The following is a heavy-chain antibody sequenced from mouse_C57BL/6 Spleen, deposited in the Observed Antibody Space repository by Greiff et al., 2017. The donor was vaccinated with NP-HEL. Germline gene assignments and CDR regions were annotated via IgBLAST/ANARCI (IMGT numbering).Heavy chain of an antibody. CDR3: ARDLSYGSSYDWYFDV. D-gene: IGHD1-1*01. V-gene: IGHV1-82*01. J-gene: IGHJ1*03. CDR2: IYPGDGDT. CDR1: GYAFSSSW. Sequence: QVQLQQSGPELVKPGASVKISRKASGYAFSSSWMNWVKQRPGKGLEWIGRIYPGDGDTNYNGKFKGKATLTADKSSSTAYMQLSSLTSEDSAVYFCARDLSYGSSYDWYFDVWGTGTTVTVSS.